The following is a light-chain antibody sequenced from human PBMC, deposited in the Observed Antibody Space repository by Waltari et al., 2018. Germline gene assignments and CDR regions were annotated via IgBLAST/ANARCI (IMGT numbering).Light chain of an antibody. Sequence: SYVLTQPPSVSVAPGKTASITCGGNNIESKSVHRYQQKPGQAPILVISYDSDRPSGIPGRFSGSNSGNTATLTISRVEAGDEADYYCQVWDANTDPGVFGTGTEVTVL. V-gene: IGLV3-21*04. CDR2: YDS. CDR1: NIESKS. J-gene: IGLJ1*01. CDR3: QVWDANTDPGV.